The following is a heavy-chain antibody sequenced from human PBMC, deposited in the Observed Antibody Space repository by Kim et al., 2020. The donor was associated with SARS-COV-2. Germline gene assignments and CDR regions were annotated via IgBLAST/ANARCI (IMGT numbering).Heavy chain of an antibody. V-gene: IGHV3-15*01. D-gene: IGHD3-10*01. CDR3: TTDPMYGSGSYHSPRIDY. J-gene: IGHJ4*02. CDR1: GFTFTNAW. CDR2: IKSRADTGAA. Sequence: GGSLRLSCAASGFTFTNAWMNWVRQAPGKGLEWVGRIKSRADTGAADYALLVKGRFTIAREDTRNTLYLHMNSLTTEDTAVYYCTTDPMYGSGSYHSPRIDYWGQELLVIVSS.